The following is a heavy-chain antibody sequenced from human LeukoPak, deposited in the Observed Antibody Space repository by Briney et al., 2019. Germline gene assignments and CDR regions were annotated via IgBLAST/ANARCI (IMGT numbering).Heavy chain of an antibody. D-gene: IGHD4-17*01. J-gene: IGHJ4*02. CDR1: GFTFSTYG. V-gene: IGHV3-30*02. CDR2: IRYDGSMK. Sequence: GEPLRLSCAASGFTFSTYGMHWVRQAPGKGLEWVAFIRYDGSMKYHADSVKDRFTISRDNSKNTLYLQMNRLRTGDTAVYYCAKVRDYGDYRSFDFWGQGTLVTVSS. CDR3: AKVRDYGDYRSFDF.